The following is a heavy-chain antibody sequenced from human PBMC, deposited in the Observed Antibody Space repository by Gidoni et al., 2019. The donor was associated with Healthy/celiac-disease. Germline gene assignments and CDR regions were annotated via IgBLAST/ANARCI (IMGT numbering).Heavy chain of an antibody. D-gene: IGHD3-22*01. V-gene: IGHV3-64D*06. CDR2: ISSNGGST. CDR1: GCTFSSDA. Sequence: EVQRVESGGGLVQPGGSLRLSCSASGCTFSSDAMHWVRQAPGKGLEYVSAISSNGGSTYYADSVKGRFTISRDNSKNTLYLQMSSLRAEDTAVYYCVKDLDYYDSSGYLFEYWGQGTLVTVSS. CDR3: VKDLDYYDSSGYLFEY. J-gene: IGHJ4*02.